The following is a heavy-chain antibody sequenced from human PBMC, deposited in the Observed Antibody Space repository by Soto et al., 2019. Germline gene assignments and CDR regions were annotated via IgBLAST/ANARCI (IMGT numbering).Heavy chain of an antibody. Sequence: QVQLVQSGAEVKKPGSSVKVSCKASGGTFSSYTISWVRQAPGQGLEWMGRIIPILGIANYAQKFQGRVTNTADKSTRTAYMELSSLRSEDTAVYYCAREEYYYGSGAFFDYWGQGTLVTVSS. CDR1: GGTFSSYT. V-gene: IGHV1-69*08. CDR3: AREEYYYGSGAFFDY. D-gene: IGHD3-10*01. J-gene: IGHJ4*02. CDR2: IIPILGIA.